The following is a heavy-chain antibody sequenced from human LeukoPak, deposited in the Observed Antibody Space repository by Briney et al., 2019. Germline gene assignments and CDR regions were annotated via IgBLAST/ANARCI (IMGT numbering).Heavy chain of an antibody. J-gene: IGHJ6*03. CDR1: GDSISSGSYW. Sequence: SETLSLTCTVSGDSISSGSYWWTWIRQPAGKGLEWIGRIYSSGSTDYSPSLKSRVTISIDTSKYQFSLKLNSVTAADSPVYYCAGLQNYGAPHYIYYMDVWGEGTTVTVSS. CDR3: AGLQNYGAPHYIYYMDV. V-gene: IGHV4-61*02. D-gene: IGHD1-7*01. CDR2: IYSSGST.